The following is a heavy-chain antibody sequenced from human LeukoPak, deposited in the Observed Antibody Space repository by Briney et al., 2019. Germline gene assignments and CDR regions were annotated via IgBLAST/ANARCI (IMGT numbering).Heavy chain of an antibody. J-gene: IGHJ3*02. CDR2: ISYDGSNK. Sequence: GGSLRLSCAASGFTFSSYAMHWVRQAPGKGLEWVAVISYDGSNKYYADSVKGRFTISRDNSKNTLYLQMNSLRAEDTAVYYCARDLMGRRRGAFDIWGQGTMVTVSS. CDR1: GFTFSSYA. D-gene: IGHD1-26*01. V-gene: IGHV3-30*04. CDR3: ARDLMGRRRGAFDI.